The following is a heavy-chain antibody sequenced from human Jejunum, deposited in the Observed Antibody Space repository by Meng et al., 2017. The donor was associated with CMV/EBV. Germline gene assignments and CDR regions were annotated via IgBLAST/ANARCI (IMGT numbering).Heavy chain of an antibody. CDR2: IYRGDDK. Sequence: TPVRISCPPLLNPPLALTLTCSFSGFSPSPSGEGVGWIRQPPGKALEWLALIYRGDDKRYSPSLNSRLTIAKDTSKNEVVLTLSNIGPADTGTYYCAHFVGGYYPSRPDYWGQGTLVTVSS. J-gene: IGHJ4*02. CDR1: GFSPSPSGEG. V-gene: IGHV2-5*02. CDR3: AHFVGGYYPSRPDY. D-gene: IGHD1-26*01.